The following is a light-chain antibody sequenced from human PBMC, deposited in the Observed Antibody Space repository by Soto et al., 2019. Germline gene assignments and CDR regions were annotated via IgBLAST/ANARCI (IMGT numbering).Light chain of an antibody. CDR2: DVS. V-gene: IGLV2-14*03. J-gene: IGLJ3*02. Sequence: QSALTQPASVSGSPGQSITISCTGTSSDVGSYNYVSWYQLHPGKAPQLMIYDVSNRPSGVSNRFSGSKSGNTASLTISGLQAEDEDDYYCSSYTSTNTMVFGGGTKVTVL. CDR3: SSYTSTNTMV. CDR1: SSDVGSYNY.